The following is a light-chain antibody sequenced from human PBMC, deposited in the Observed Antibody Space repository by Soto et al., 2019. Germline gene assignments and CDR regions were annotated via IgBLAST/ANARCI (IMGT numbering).Light chain of an antibody. CDR2: GAS. CDR3: QQYSDLPMT. CDR1: QSLSSRN. V-gene: IGKV3-20*01. J-gene: IGKJ5*01. Sequence: ELVLTQSPGTLSLSPGERATLSCRASQSLSSRNLAWYQQKPGQAPRLLIYGASRRATGIPDRFSGSASGTDFTLTISRLEPEDFAVYFCQQYSDLPMTFGQGTRLEIK.